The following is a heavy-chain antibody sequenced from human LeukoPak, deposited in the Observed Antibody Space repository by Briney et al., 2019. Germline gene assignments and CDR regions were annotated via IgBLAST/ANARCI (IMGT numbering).Heavy chain of an antibody. CDR1: GFTFRGYW. Sequence: PGGSLRLSCAASGFTFRGYWMSWVRQAPGKGLEWVANIKQDGSEKYYVDSVKGRFTISRDNAKNSVYLQMNSLRAEDTSVYYCASGRALAIWGQGTLVTVSS. CDR3: ASGRALAI. D-gene: IGHD3-16*02. CDR2: IKQDGSEK. V-gene: IGHV3-7*01. J-gene: IGHJ4*02.